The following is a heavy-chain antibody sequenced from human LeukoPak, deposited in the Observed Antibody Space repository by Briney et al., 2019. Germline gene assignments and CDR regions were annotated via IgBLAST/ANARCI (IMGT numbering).Heavy chain of an antibody. J-gene: IGHJ4*02. CDR2: FDPEDGET. D-gene: IGHD3-22*01. CDR1: GYTLTELS. CDR3: ATDRANYYDSSGYPLDY. Sequence: ASVKVSCKVSGYTLTELSMHWVRQAPGKGLEWMGGFDPEDGETIYAQKFQGRVTMTEDTSTDTAYMELSSLRSEDTAVYYCATDRANYYDSSGYPLDYWGQGTLVTVSS. V-gene: IGHV1-24*01.